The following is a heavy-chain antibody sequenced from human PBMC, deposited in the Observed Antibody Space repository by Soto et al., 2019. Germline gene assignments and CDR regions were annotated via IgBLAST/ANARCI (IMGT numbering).Heavy chain of an antibody. CDR2: IYPGDSDT. J-gene: IGHJ4*02. CDR1: GYSFTSYW. D-gene: IGHD6-19*01. CDR3: ARLLLPPSDWTY. Sequence: PGESLKISCKGSGYSFTSYWIGWVRQMPGKGLELMGIIYPGDSDTRYSPSFQGQVTISADNSITTAYLQWSSLKASDSAMYYCARLLLPPSDWTYWGQGALVTVSS. V-gene: IGHV5-51*01.